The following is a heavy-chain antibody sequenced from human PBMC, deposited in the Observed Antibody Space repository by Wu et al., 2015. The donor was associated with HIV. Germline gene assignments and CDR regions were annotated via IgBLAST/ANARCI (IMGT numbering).Heavy chain of an antibody. D-gene: IGHD3-16*02. CDR2: INPNSGGT. Sequence: QVQLVQSGAEVKKPGASVKVSCKASGYTFTGYYMHWVRQAPGQGLEWMGWINPNSGGTNYAQKFQGRVTMTRDTSISTAYMELSRLRSDDTAVYYCARSTTGAGELSLRYYYYYGMDVWGQGTTVTVSS. J-gene: IGHJ6*02. CDR3: ARSTTGAGELSLRYYYYYGMDV. CDR1: GYTFTGYY. V-gene: IGHV1-2*02.